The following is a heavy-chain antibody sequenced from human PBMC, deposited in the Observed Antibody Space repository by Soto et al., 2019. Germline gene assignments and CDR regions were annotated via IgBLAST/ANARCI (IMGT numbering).Heavy chain of an antibody. CDR1: GYSFTSYW. D-gene: IGHD4-17*01. Sequence: GESQKISCKGSGYSFTSYWVGWVRQMPGKGLEWMGIIYPGDSDTRYSPSFQGQVTISADKSVSTAYLQWSSLKASDTAMYYCARLHYGDSPDYFDYWGQGTLVTVSS. J-gene: IGHJ4*02. V-gene: IGHV5-51*01. CDR2: IYPGDSDT. CDR3: ARLHYGDSPDYFDY.